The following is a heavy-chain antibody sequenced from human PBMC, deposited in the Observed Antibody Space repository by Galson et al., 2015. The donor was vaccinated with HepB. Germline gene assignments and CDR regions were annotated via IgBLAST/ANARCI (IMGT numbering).Heavy chain of an antibody. D-gene: IGHD6-19*01. J-gene: IGHJ6*02. CDR3: ARRDRVAVAGTGVYYYYYGMDV. V-gene: IGHV5-51*01. CDR2: IYPGDSDT. CDR1: GYSFTSYW. Sequence: QSGAEVKKPGESLKISCKGSGYSFTSYWIGWVRQMPGKGLEWMGIIYPGDSDTRYSPSFQGQVTISADKSIGTAYLQWSSLKASDTAMYYCARRDRVAVAGTGVYYYYYGMDVWGQGTTVTVSS.